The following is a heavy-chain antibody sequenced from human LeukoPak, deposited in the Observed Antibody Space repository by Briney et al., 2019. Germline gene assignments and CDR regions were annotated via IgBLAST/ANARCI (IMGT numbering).Heavy chain of an antibody. CDR3: ARQYYYDSSGCLYP. V-gene: IGHV4-4*02. Sequence: SGTLSLTCAVSGGSISSSNWWSWVRQPPGKGLEWIGEIYHSGSTNYNPSLKSRVTISVDKSKNQFSLKLSSVTAADTAVYYCARQYYYDSSGCLYPWGQGTLVTVSS. D-gene: IGHD3-22*01. CDR1: GGSISSSNW. J-gene: IGHJ5*02. CDR2: IYHSGST.